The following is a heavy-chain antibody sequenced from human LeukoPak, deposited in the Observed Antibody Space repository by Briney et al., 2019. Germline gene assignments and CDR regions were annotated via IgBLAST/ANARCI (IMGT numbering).Heavy chain of an antibody. Sequence: PGGSLRLSCAASGFTFSSYWMHWVRQAPGKGLVWVSRLNSDGTTTSYADSVKGRFTISRDNAKNTLYLQMNSLRAEDTAVYYCARDRARGGFDYWGQGTLVTVSS. CDR1: GFTFSSYW. CDR2: LNSDGTTT. D-gene: IGHD3-10*01. J-gene: IGHJ4*02. V-gene: IGHV3-74*01. CDR3: ARDRARGGFDY.